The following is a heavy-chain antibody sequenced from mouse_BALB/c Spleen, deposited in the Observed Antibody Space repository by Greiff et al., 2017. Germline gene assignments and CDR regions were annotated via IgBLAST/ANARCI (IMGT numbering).Heavy chain of an antibody. D-gene: IGHD4-1*01. CDR1: GYSITSDYA. J-gene: IGHJ3*01. Sequence: EVQGVESGPGLVKPSQSLSLTCTVTGYSITSDYAWNWIRQFPGNKLEWMGYISYSGSTSYNPSLKSRISITRDTSKNQFFLQLNSVTTEDTATYYCADWEAWFAYWGQGTLVTVSA. CDR2: ISYSGST. V-gene: IGHV3-2*02. CDR3: ADWEAWFAY.